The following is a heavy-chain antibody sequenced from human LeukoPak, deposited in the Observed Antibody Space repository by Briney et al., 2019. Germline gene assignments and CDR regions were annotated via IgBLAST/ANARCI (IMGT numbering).Heavy chain of an antibody. D-gene: IGHD6-13*01. Sequence: SETLSLTCTVSGGSISSYYWSWIRQPPGKGLEWIGYIYYSGSTNYNPSLKSRVTISVDTSKKQFSLKLSSVTAADTAVYYCASIAAAGTLNWFDPWGQGTLVTVSS. CDR1: GGSISSYY. J-gene: IGHJ5*02. CDR3: ASIAAAGTLNWFDP. CDR2: IYYSGST. V-gene: IGHV4-59*08.